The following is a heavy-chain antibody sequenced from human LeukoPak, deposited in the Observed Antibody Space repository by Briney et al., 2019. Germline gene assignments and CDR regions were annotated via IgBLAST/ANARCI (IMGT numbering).Heavy chain of an antibody. D-gene: IGHD1-7*01. J-gene: IGHJ4*02. CDR3: ATFRKGTTRPFDY. V-gene: IGHV1-69-2*01. CDR1: GYTFTSYY. CDR2: VDPEDGET. Sequence: ASVKVSCKASGYTFTSYYMHWVRQAPGKGLEWMGRVDPEDGETIYAEKFQGRVTITADTSTDTAYMELSSLRSEDTAVYYCATFRKGTTRPFDYWGQGTLVTVSS.